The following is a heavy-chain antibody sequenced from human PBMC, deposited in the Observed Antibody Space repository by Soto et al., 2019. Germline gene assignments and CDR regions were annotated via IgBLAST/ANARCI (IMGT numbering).Heavy chain of an antibody. J-gene: IGHJ4*02. CDR2: FSTRKNYI. V-gene: IGHV3-21*01. D-gene: IGHD5-12*01. Sequence: PGGSLRLSCAASGFTFSSYTMNWVRQAPGKGLEWVSSFSTRKNYISYADSVKGRFTISRDNAKNSLYLQMNSLRGEDTAVYFCARVLTSGFVGYELGYWGPGTLVTVSS. CDR3: ARVLTSGFVGYELGY. CDR1: GFTFSSYT.